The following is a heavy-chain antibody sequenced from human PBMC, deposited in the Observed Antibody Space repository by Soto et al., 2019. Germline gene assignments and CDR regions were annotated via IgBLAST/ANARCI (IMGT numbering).Heavy chain of an antibody. D-gene: IGHD6-19*01. CDR1: GFTFSNYA. CDR2: VSYDGDNE. J-gene: IGHJ4*02. V-gene: IGHV3-30*03. CDR3: GRTTFPPSYSSGWYPDS. Sequence: GGSLRLSCAASGFTFSNYAMHWVRQAPGKGLEWVAIVSYDGDNEYYADSVRGRFFISRDNSRNTLYLQTSSLRHEDTAVYYCGRTTFPPSYSSGWYPDSWGQGT.